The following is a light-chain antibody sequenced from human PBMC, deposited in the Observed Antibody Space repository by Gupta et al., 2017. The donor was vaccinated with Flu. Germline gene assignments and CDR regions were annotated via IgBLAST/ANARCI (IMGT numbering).Light chain of an antibody. CDR1: QDISNY. CDR2: SAS. V-gene: IGKV1-9*01. J-gene: IGKJ2*01. Sequence: DVELTQSPSFLSASVGDRVTITCRASQDISNYLAWYQQNPGKAPKLLIYSASTVESGIPSRFSGSGSGTDFTLTISSLQPEDFATYHCQQRNSSPPTFGRGTKLEVK. CDR3: QQRNSSPPT.